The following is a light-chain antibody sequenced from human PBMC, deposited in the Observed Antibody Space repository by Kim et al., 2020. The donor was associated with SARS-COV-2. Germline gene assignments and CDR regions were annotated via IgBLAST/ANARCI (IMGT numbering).Light chain of an antibody. CDR2: RNN. J-gene: IGLJ7*01. V-gene: IGLV1-47*01. Sequence: QSVLTQPPSASGTPGQRVTISCSRSSSNIGSNYVYWYQQLPGTAPKLLIYRNNQRPSGVPDRFSGSKSGTSASLAMSGLRSEDEADYYCAAWDDSLSGAVFGGGTQLTVL. CDR1: SSNIGSNY. CDR3: AAWDDSLSGAV.